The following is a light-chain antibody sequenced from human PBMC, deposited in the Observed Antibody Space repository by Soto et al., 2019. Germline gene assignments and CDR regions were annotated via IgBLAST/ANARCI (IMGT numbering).Light chain of an antibody. CDR2: DAS. CDR3: QHYEGNSPK. CDR1: QSIGTW. Sequence: DIQMTQSPSTLSASVRDRVTITCRAMQSIGTWLAWYQQKPGRAPKLLIYDASSLESGVPSRFSGSGSGTEFTLTLTSLQPDDFASYYCQHYEGNSPKFGQGTKVEI. V-gene: IGKV1-5*01. J-gene: IGKJ1*01.